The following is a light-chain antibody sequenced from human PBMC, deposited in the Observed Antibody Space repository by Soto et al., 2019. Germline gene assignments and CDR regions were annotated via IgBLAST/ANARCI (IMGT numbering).Light chain of an antibody. V-gene: IGKV3-11*01. Sequence: EIVLTQSPATLSLSPGERATLSCRASQSVSSYLACYQQKPGQAPRLLIYDASNRTTGIPARFSGSGAGTDVSLTISSLEHEDVAVYYCQQRSNWPRMYTFGQGTKLEIK. CDR2: DAS. CDR3: QQRSNWPRMYT. J-gene: IGKJ2*01. CDR1: QSVSSY.